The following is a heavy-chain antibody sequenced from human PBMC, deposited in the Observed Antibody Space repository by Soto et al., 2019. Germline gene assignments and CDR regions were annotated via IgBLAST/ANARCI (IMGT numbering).Heavy chain of an antibody. CDR3: AKVIAAAGTGYWFDP. V-gene: IGHV3-23*01. CDR2: ISGSGGST. Sequence: EVQLLESGGGLVQPGGSLRLSCAASGFTFSRYAMSWVRQAPGKGLEWVSAISGSGGSTYYADSVKGRFTISRDNSKNTLYLQMHSLRAEDTAGYYCAKVIAAAGTGYWFDPWGQGTLVTVSS. J-gene: IGHJ5*02. CDR1: GFTFSRYA. D-gene: IGHD6-13*01.